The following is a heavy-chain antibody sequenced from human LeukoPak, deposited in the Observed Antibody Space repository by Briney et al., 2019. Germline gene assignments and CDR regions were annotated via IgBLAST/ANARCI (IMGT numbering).Heavy chain of an antibody. V-gene: IGHV1-8*01. CDR3: ARGGRYSYGKFDP. CDR2: MNPNSGNT. D-gene: IGHD5-18*01. J-gene: IGHJ5*02. Sequence: ASVKVSCKASGYTFTSYDIDWVRQATGQWLEWMGWMNPNSGNTGYAQKFQGRVTITRNTSISTAYMELSSLRSEDTAVYYCARGGRYSYGKFDPWGQGTLVTVSS. CDR1: GYTFTSYD.